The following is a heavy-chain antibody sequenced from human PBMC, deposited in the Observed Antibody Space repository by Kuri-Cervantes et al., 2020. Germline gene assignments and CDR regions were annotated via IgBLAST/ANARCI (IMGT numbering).Heavy chain of an antibody. Sequence: ASVKVSCKVSGYTLTELSMHWVRQAPGKGLEWMGGFDPEDGETIYAQKFQGRVTMTRNTSISTAYMEQSSLRSEDTAVYYCARELKASYYYYGMDVWGQGTTVTVSS. CDR1: GYTLTELS. J-gene: IGHJ6*02. CDR3: ARELKASYYYYGMDV. CDR2: FDPEDGET. V-gene: IGHV1-24*01.